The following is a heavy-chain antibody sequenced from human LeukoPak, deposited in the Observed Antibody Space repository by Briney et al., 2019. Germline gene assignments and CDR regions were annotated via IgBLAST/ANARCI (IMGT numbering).Heavy chain of an antibody. CDR3: AKDDNGPQDY. J-gene: IGHJ4*02. V-gene: IGHV3-30*02. CDR1: GFTFDNYR. Sequence: PGGSLRLSCAASGFTFDNYRMHWVRQAPGKGLEWVALILFDGSKKYSADTVKGRFTISRDNSKNTLYLQMNSLRTEDTAVYYCAKDDNGPQDYWGQGILVTVSS. CDR2: ILFDGSKK. D-gene: IGHD1-14*01.